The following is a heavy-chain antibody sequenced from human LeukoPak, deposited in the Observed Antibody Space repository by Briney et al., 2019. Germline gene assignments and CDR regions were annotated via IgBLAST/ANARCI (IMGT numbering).Heavy chain of an antibody. Sequence: GGSLRLSCAASGFTFSTYSMNWVRQAPGKGLEWVSSISDNSKSIYYADSVKGRFTISRDNAENSLYLQMNSLRAEDTAVYYCARGYSALFDYWAREPWSPSPQ. CDR3: ARGYSALFDY. CDR1: GFTFSTYS. D-gene: IGHD2-15*01. CDR2: ISDNSKSI. V-gene: IGHV3-21*01. J-gene: IGHJ4*02.